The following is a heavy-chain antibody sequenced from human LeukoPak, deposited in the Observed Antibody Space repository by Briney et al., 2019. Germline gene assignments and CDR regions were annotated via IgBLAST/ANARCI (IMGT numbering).Heavy chain of an antibody. D-gene: IGHD4/OR15-4a*01. CDR3: ARADGAQTFPFDY. V-gene: IGHV4-34*01. Sequence: SETLSLTCAVYGGSFSGYYWIWIRQPPGKGLEWIGEINPGGNTNYNPSLKSRVTISVDTSKNQFSLKLTSVTAADTAVYYCARADGAQTFPFDYWSLGTLVNVSS. CDR2: INPGGNT. J-gene: IGHJ4*02. CDR1: GGSFSGYY.